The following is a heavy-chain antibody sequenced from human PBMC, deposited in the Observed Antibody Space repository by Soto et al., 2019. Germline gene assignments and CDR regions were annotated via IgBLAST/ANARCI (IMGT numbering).Heavy chain of an antibody. CDR1: GGTFSSYA. D-gene: IGHD2-21*01. Sequence: QVQLVQSGAGVKKPGSSVKVSCKSSGGTFSSYAISWVRQAPGQGLEWMGGILPIFGTAVYAQKFQGRVTITADDFTSTAYMELRSLRSEDTAVYYFDRHLGVNHYYYGMGVWGQGTTVTVSS. J-gene: IGHJ6*02. CDR3: DRHLGVNHYYYGMGV. CDR2: ILPIFGTA. V-gene: IGHV1-69*12.